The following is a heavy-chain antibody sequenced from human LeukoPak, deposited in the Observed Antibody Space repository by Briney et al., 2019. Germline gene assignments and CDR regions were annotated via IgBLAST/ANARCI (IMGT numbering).Heavy chain of an antibody. V-gene: IGHV3-21*04. J-gene: IGHJ4*02. D-gene: IGHD3-10*01. CDR2: ISSSSSYI. Sequence: GGSLRLSCAASGFTFSSYSMNWVRQAPGKGLEWVSSISSSSSYIYYADSVKGRFTISRDNAKNSLYLQMNSLRAEDTAVYYCAREMYGSGSDGGDYWGQGTLVTVSP. CDR3: AREMYGSGSDGGDY. CDR1: GFTFSSYS.